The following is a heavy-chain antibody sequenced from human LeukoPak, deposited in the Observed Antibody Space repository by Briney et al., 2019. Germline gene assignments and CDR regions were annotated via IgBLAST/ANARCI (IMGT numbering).Heavy chain of an antibody. CDR1: GGSISSSSYY. J-gene: IGHJ4*02. V-gene: IGHV4-39*01. Sequence: SETLSLTCTVSGGSISSSSYYWGWIRQPPGRGLEWIGSIYYSGSTYYSPSLKSRVTISVDTSKNQFSLKLSSVTAADTAVYYCARRAMAHIYFDYWGQGTLVTVSS. CDR2: IYYSGST. CDR3: ARRAMAHIYFDY. D-gene: IGHD2-2*01.